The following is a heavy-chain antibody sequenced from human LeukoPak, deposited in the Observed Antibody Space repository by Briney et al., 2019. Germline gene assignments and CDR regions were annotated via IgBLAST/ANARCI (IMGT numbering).Heavy chain of an antibody. D-gene: IGHD6-19*01. CDR1: RFTVSKNH. J-gene: IGHJ4*02. CDR2: IYNGDNT. Sequence: GGPLSLSCVPCRFTVSKNHMKWVRQAPGRGREWVSVIYNGDNTYYADSVQGRFTIPKDNSKNKLYLQMNSLRPEDTAVYFCARASRWLAFDNWGQGTLVTVSS. CDR3: ARASRWLAFDN. V-gene: IGHV3-66*01.